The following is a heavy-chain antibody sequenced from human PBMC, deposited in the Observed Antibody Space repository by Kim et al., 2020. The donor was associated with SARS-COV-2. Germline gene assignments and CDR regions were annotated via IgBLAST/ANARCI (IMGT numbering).Heavy chain of an antibody. CDR1: GFSFSSYD. Sequence: GGSLRLSCAASGFSFSSYDMHWVRQAPGKGLEWVARISTDGSAKYYADSVKGRITFSRANSNNTLLLQRTGLSAEATADYYCARAPVHAGGGWSFDFWGR. CDR3: ARAPVHAGGGWSFDF. J-gene: IGHJ2*01. CDR2: ISTDGSAK. V-gene: IGHV3-30-3*01. D-gene: IGHD1-26*01.